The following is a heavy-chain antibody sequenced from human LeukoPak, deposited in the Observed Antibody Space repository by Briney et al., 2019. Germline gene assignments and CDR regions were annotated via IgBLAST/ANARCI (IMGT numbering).Heavy chain of an antibody. CDR1: GGSISSGGYY. Sequence: SETLSLTCTVSGGSISSGGYYWSSIRQPAGKGLEWIGRFYTSGSSNYNPSLKSRVTISLDRSKNQFSLNLNSVTAADTAVYYCARDRGRYYDSGSFNWFDSWGQGILVTVSS. CDR2: FYTSGSS. CDR3: ARDRGRYYDSGSFNWFDS. D-gene: IGHD3-10*01. J-gene: IGHJ5*01. V-gene: IGHV4-61*02.